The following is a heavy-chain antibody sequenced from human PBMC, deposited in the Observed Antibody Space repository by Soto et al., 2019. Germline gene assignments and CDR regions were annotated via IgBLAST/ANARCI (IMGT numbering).Heavy chain of an antibody. CDR1: GGSISSGTYS. Sequence: ETLSLTCTVSGGSISSGTYSWGWIRQPPGKGLEWIGTFYYSGSTYYNPSLESRVTISVDTSKNQFSLKVSSATVADTATYYCARLGGYCDRTGCYGYYALDVWGQGTTVTVSS. CDR2: FYYSGST. J-gene: IGHJ6*02. D-gene: IGHD2-15*01. CDR3: ARLGGYCDRTGCYGYYALDV. V-gene: IGHV4-39*01.